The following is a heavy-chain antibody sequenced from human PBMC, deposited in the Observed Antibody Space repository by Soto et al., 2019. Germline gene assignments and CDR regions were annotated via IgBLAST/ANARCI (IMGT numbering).Heavy chain of an antibody. CDR3: TRDSYDHPPNDY. V-gene: IGHV3-73*01. D-gene: IGHD3-3*01. J-gene: IGHJ4*02. Sequence: GGSLRLSCATSGFIFSDSAVHWVRQASGKGLEWVGRVAEKTGSYATTYGASVKGRFTISRDESKRTAYLQMNSLKTEDTAVYYCTRDSYDHPPNDYWAQGTLVTVSS. CDR2: VAEKTGSYAT. CDR1: GFIFSDSA.